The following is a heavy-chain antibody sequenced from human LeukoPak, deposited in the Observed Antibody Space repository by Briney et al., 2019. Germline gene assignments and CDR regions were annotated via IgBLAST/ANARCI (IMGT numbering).Heavy chain of an antibody. CDR2: IYHNGIT. J-gene: IGHJ4*02. D-gene: IGHD3-10*01. V-gene: IGHV4-59*11. CDR1: GVSISTHY. Sequence: SETLSLTCNVSGVSISTHYWSWVRQSPGKGLEWIRYIYHNGITNYNPSLKSRVTISIDTSKNEFSLKLTSVTAADTAVYYCAREANYYGSGSYFEGTFDYWGQGSLVTVSS. CDR3: AREANYYGSGSYFEGTFDY.